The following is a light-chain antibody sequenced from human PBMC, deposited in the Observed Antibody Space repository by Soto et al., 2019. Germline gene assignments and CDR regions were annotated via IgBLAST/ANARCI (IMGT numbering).Light chain of an antibody. CDR2: EGN. V-gene: IGLV2-23*01. CDR3: CSYAGSSTVDG. J-gene: IGLJ1*01. Sequence: SALTQPAPLSWSPGQSITISFTGNSSEIGKYKLVSLYQQRPGQAPKLIIYEGNKRPSGVSIRFSASKSANTASLTISGLQAEDEADYYCCSYAGSSTVDGFGTGTKVTVL. CDR1: SSEIGKYKL.